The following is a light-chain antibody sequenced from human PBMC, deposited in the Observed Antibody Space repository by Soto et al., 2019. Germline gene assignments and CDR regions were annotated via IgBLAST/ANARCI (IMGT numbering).Light chain of an antibody. CDR1: QDISNY. Sequence: DIQMTQSPSSLSASVGDRVTITCQASQDISNYLNWYQQKAGKTSKLLIYDASNLETGVPSRFSGSGSGTDFTFTINSLQPEDFATYYCQQYDNVPYTFGQGTKLEIK. V-gene: IGKV1-33*01. CDR2: DAS. J-gene: IGKJ2*01. CDR3: QQYDNVPYT.